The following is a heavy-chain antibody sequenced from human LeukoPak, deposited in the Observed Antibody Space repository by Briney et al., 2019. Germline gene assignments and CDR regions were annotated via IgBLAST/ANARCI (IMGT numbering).Heavy chain of an antibody. D-gene: IGHD2-8*01. CDR2: ISHNGSN. V-gene: IGHV4-39*07. J-gene: IGHJ6*03. CDR3: ARAWCYYYYMDV. Sequence: SEPLSLTCTVSGRPLSSSSYLCGRVRQPPGGGVEWFGEISHNGSNNYNPALKSQVTISVDTSKNPSSLKLSSVSAADTAVYYCARAWCYYYYMDVWGKGTTVTVSS. CDR1: GRPLSSSSYL.